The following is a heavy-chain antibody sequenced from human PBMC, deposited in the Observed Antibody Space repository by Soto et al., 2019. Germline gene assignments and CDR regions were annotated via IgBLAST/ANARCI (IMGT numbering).Heavy chain of an antibody. CDR1: GYTFTSYD. Sequence: ASVKVSCKASGYTFTSYDINWVRQATGQGLEWMGWMNPNRGNTGYAQKFQGRVTMTRNTSISTAYMELSSLRSEDTAVYYCARRLPLRYFAADEYGMDVWGQGTTVTVSS. CDR2: MNPNRGNT. D-gene: IGHD3-9*01. J-gene: IGHJ6*02. V-gene: IGHV1-8*01. CDR3: ARRLPLRYFAADEYGMDV.